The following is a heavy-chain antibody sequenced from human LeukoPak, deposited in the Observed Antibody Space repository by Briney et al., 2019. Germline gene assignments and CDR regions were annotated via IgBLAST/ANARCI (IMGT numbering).Heavy chain of an antibody. V-gene: IGHV1-2*02. J-gene: IGHJ4*02. D-gene: IGHD6-6*01. CDR3: ARDRPYYSSSSGLVDY. CDR2: INPNSGGT. CDR1: GYTFTGYY. Sequence: ASVKLSCKASGYTFTGYYMHWVRQAPGQGLEWMGWINPNSGGTNYAQKFQGRVTMTRDTSISTAYMELSRLRSDDTAVYYCARDRPYYSSSSGLVDYWGQGTLVTVSS.